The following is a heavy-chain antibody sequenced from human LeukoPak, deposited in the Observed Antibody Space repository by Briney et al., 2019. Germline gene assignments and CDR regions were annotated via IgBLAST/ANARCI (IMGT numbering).Heavy chain of an antibody. Sequence: ASVKVSCKASGYTFTSYGISWVRQAPGQGLEWMGWISGYSGNTNYAQKLQGRLTMTTDTSTSTAYMELRSLRSDDTAVYYCAREVASTMVRSNWFDPWGQGTLVTVSS. CDR1: GYTFTSYG. D-gene: IGHD3-10*01. J-gene: IGHJ5*02. CDR2: ISGYSGNT. V-gene: IGHV1-18*01. CDR3: AREVASTMVRSNWFDP.